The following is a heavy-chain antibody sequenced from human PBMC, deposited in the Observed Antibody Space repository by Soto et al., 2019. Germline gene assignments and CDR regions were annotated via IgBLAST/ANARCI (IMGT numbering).Heavy chain of an antibody. CDR1: GFTFSSYA. J-gene: IGHJ4*02. CDR2: VRGNGDPP. V-gene: IGHV3-64D*06. D-gene: IGHD5-12*01. CDR3: VKSRGGNNLDFFD. Sequence: GGSLILSCSASGFTFSSYAMHWVRQAPGKRLEYVSGVRGNGDPPFYADSVKGRFTISRDNSKNTLYLQMSSLSADDTAVYYCVKSRGGNNLDFFDWGQGALVTV.